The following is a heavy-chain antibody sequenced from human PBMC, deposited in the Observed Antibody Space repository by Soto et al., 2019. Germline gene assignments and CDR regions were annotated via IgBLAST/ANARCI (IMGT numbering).Heavy chain of an antibody. Sequence: QLQLEESGPGLVKPSETLSLTCTVSGGSISSSSYYWGWIRQSPGKGLEWIGSVYFSGSTYFSPSLKRRVTISGDTSKKQISLRLSSVTAADTAVYYCARISVASRYMDVWGKGSTVTVSS. J-gene: IGHJ6*03. CDR3: ARISVASRYMDV. CDR1: GGSISSSSYY. D-gene: IGHD5-12*01. CDR2: VYFSGST. V-gene: IGHV4-39*01.